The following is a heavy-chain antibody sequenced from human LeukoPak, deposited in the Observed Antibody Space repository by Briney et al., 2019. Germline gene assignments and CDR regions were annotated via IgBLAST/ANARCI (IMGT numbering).Heavy chain of an antibody. D-gene: IGHD2-2*01. CDR1: GYTFTSYG. CDR3: ARDRRSGYCSSTSCYLYDY. V-gene: IGHV1-18*01. Sequence: ASVKVSCKASGYTFTSYGISWVRQAPGQGLEWMGRISAYNGNTNYAQKLQGRVTMTTDTSTSTAYMELRSLRSDDTAVYYCARDRRSGYCSSTSCYLYDYWGQGTLVTVSS. CDR2: ISAYNGNT. J-gene: IGHJ4*02.